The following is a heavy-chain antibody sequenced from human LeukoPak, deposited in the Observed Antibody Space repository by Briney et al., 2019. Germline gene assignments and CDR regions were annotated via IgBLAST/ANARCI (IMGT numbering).Heavy chain of an antibody. CDR3: ARVTSLGYAFDI. D-gene: IGHD3-3*02. Sequence: PGGSLRLSCAASGFTFSSYSMNWVRQAPGKGLEWVSSISSSSSYIYYADSVKGRFTISRDNAKNSLYLQMNSLRAEDTAVYYCARVTSLGYAFDIWGQGTMVTVSS. CDR2: ISSSSSYI. V-gene: IGHV3-21*01. CDR1: GFTFSSYS. J-gene: IGHJ3*02.